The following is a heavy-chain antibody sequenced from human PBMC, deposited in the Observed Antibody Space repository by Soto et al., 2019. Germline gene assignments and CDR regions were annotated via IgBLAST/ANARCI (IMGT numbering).Heavy chain of an antibody. Sequence: QVQLVQSGAEVKNAGASVKVSCKASGYNFASHGIAWVRQAPGQGLEWMGGISPYTGYTKYAQKFQGRVTFSTDRSTNTAYMEVRSLTSDDTAVYFCARDRVVDWLPACSDYWGQGTLVTVSS. V-gene: IGHV1-18*01. D-gene: IGHD3-9*01. CDR2: ISPYTGYT. J-gene: IGHJ4*02. CDR1: GYNFASHG. CDR3: ARDRVVDWLPACSDY.